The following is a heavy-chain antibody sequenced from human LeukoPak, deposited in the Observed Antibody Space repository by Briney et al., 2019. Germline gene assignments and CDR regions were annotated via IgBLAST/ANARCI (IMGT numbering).Heavy chain of an antibody. V-gene: IGHV1-18*01. Sequence: DSVTVSCKVSGYTFTSYCISWVRQAPAQGLEWMGWISAYNGNTNYAQKLQGRVTMTTDTTTSTAYIELRSLRSDDTAVYFCARADFWGGYYDYWGQGTLVIVSS. D-gene: IGHD3-3*01. CDR2: ISAYNGNT. CDR1: GYTFTSYC. J-gene: IGHJ4*02. CDR3: ARADFWGGYYDY.